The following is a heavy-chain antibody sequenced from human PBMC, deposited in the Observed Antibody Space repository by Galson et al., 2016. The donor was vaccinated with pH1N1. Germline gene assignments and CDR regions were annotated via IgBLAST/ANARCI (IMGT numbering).Heavy chain of an antibody. CDR1: GGSTRTDSYH. CDR2: ISYSGSP. D-gene: IGHD4-17*01. CDR3: ARPDYVDVDLDDWYFDL. J-gene: IGHJ2*01. V-gene: IGHV4-39*01. Sequence: SETLSLTCTVSGGSTRTDSYHWGWIRQPPGKGLEWTGSISYSGSPYYTPSLKSRIAISLDPSKNQFSLRLSSVTAADTAVYYCARPDYVDVDLDDWYFDLWGRGTLVTVSS.